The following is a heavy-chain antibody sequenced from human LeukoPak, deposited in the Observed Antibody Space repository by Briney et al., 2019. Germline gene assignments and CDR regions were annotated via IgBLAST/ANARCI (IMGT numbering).Heavy chain of an antibody. D-gene: IGHD3-3*01. V-gene: IGHV3-30*04. CDR1: GFTFSSYA. J-gene: IGHJ6*03. CDR3: AKEGYYDFWSGYRPGYYYYYMDV. CDR2: ISFDGTGA. Sequence: GRSLRLSCAASGFTFSSYAMHWVRQAPGKGLEWVAVISFDGTGAYYTDSVKGRFTISRDNSKNTLYLQMNSLRAEDTAVYYCAKEGYYDFWSGYRPGYYYYYMDVWGKGTTVTVSS.